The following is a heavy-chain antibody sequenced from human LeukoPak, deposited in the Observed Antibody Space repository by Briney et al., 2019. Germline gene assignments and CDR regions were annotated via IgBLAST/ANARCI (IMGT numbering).Heavy chain of an antibody. CDR1: GGTFSSYA. CDR3: ARVLGSSSWYQEGEFDY. V-gene: IGHV1-69*10. CDR2: IIPILGIA. J-gene: IGHJ4*02. Sequence: GASVKVSCKASGGTFSSYAISWVRQAPGQGLEWMGGIIPILGIANYAQKFQGRVTITADKSTSTAYMELSSLRSEDTAVYYCARVLGSSSWYQEGEFDYWGQGTLVTVSS. D-gene: IGHD6-13*01.